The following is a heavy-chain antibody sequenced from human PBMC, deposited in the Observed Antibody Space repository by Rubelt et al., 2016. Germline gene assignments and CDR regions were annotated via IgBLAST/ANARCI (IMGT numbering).Heavy chain of an antibody. V-gene: IGHV3-48*01. D-gene: IGHD4-17*01. J-gene: IGHJ4*02. Sequence: ASGFTFSSYSMNWVRQASGKGLEWLSYISRSSGTIYYADSVKGRFSIASDNAKNSLYLQMNSLRVEDTAVYYCATENGDYSFDYWGQGTLVTVSS. CDR2: ISRSSGTI. CDR1: GFTFSSYS. CDR3: ATENGDYSFDY.